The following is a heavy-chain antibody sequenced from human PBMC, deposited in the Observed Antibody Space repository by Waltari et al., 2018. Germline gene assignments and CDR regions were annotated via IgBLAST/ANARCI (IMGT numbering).Heavy chain of an antibody. CDR2: ISSSRSTI. CDR3: AREGDWWGAFDI. Sequence: EVQLVESGGGLVQPGGSLRLSCAASGFTFSSYSMNWVRQAPGKGLEWVSYISSSRSTIYYADSVKGRFTISRDNAKNSLYLQMNSLRAEDTAVYYCAREGDWWGAFDIWGQGTMVTVSS. D-gene: IGHD2-8*02. J-gene: IGHJ3*02. CDR1: GFTFSSYS. V-gene: IGHV3-48*04.